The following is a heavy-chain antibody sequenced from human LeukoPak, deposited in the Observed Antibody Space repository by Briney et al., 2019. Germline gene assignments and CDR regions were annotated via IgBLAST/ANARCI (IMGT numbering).Heavy chain of an antibody. CDR3: ARDLYFGGNSGGS. Sequence: GGSLRLSCAASGFTFSSYSMNWVRQAPGKGLEWVSYISSSSSTIYYADSVKGRFTISRDNAKNSLYLQMNSLRAEDTAVYYCARDLYFGGNSGGSWGQGTLVTVSS. CDR2: ISSSSSTI. V-gene: IGHV3-48*01. J-gene: IGHJ5*02. D-gene: IGHD4-23*01. CDR1: GFTFSSYS.